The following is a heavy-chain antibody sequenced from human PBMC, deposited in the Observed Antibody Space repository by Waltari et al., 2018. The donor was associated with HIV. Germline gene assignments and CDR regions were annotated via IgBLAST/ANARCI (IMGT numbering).Heavy chain of an antibody. V-gene: IGHV1-69*01. CDR3: ARVPEIYSSSSGAFDY. J-gene: IGHJ4*02. Sequence: QVQLVQSGPEVKKPGSSVKVSCKASGGTFSSYAITWVRQAPGQGLEWMGGIIPIFGTSNYAQKFQGRVTITADESTSTVYMELSSLRSEDTAVYYCARVPEIYSSSSGAFDYWGQGTLVTVSS. CDR2: IIPIFGTS. CDR1: GGTFSSYA. D-gene: IGHD6-6*01.